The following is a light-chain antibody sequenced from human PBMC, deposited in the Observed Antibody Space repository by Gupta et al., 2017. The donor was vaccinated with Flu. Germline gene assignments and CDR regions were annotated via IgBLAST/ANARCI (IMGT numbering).Light chain of an antibody. Sequence: TIPVTGTSSNGSGDNQVTWYHQHQGKAAKLVINEDSNRPTGVARRVAGSRSGNTASRTSAGVQDEDEGDYYSSSYSNSSTHDVVFGGGTKLTVL. CDR3: SSYSNSSTHDVV. CDR1: SSNGSGDNQ. J-gene: IGLJ2*01. V-gene: IGLV2-14*01. CDR2: EDS.